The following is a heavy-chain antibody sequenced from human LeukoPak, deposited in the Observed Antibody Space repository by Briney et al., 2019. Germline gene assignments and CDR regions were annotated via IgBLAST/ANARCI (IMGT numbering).Heavy chain of an antibody. J-gene: IGHJ6*03. CDR3: ASRARTRYCSGGSCSPYYYYYMDV. D-gene: IGHD2-15*01. Sequence: SETLSLTCAVYGGSFSGYYWSWIRQPPGKGLEWIGEINHSGSTNYNPSLKSRVTISVDTSKNQFSLKLSSVTAADTAVYYCASRARTRYCSGGSCSPYYYYYMDVWGKGTTVTISS. CDR1: GGSFSGYY. CDR2: INHSGST. V-gene: IGHV4-34*01.